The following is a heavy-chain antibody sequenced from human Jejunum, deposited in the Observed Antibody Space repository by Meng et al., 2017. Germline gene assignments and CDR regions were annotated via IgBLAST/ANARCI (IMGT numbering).Heavy chain of an antibody. J-gene: IGHJ4*02. CDR1: GFTFYTYA. D-gene: IGHD2-8*02. CDR2: ISDRGSGT. V-gene: IGHV3-23*01. Sequence: GESLKISCAASGFTFYTYAMSWVRQAPGKGLEWVSSISDRGSGTYYGDSVKGRFTISRDNSKNTLYLQMNSLKTEDTALYYCARLTGISSPNFDHWGLATLVTVSS. CDR3: ARLTGISSPNFDH.